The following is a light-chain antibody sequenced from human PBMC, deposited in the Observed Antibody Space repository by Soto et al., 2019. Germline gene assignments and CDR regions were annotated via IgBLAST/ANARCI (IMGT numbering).Light chain of an antibody. CDR2: HAS. CDR1: QSVGSY. J-gene: IGKJ4*01. V-gene: IGKV3-11*01. CDR3: QQRSDWPST. Sequence: EIVLTQSPATLSLSPGDRATLSCRASQSVGSYLGWYQQRPGQAPRLLIYHASNRATGIPARLSGSGSGTDFTLTISSLEPEDFAVYYCQQRSDWPSTFGGGTKVEIK.